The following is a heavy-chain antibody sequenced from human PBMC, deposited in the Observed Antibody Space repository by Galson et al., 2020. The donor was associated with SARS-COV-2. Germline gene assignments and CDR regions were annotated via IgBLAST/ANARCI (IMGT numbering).Heavy chain of an antibody. D-gene: IGHD3-3*01. J-gene: IGHJ4*02. CDR2: ISYDGSNK. V-gene: IGHV3-30*01. CDR1: GFTFSSYA. CDR3: ASGYEFWSGCS. Sequence: SLKIYCTPSGFTFSSYAMHWVRQAPGKGREWVAVISYDGSNKYYAESVKGRFTISRDNSKNTLYLQMNSLRAEDTAVYYCASGYEFWSGCSGGKGTLCNVSS.